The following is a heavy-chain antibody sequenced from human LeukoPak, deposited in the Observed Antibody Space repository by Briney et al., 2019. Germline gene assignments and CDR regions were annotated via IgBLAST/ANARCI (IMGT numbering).Heavy chain of an antibody. J-gene: IGHJ4*02. CDR1: GYTFTSYD. V-gene: IGHV1-8*03. D-gene: IGHD3-3*01. Sequence: AASVEVSCKASGYTFTSYDINWVRQATGQGLEWMGWMNPNSGNTGYAQKFQGRVTITRNTSISTAYMELSSLRSEDTAVYYCARGTGYDFWSGSGYYFDYWGQGTLVTVSS. CDR2: MNPNSGNT. CDR3: ARGTGYDFWSGSGYYFDY.